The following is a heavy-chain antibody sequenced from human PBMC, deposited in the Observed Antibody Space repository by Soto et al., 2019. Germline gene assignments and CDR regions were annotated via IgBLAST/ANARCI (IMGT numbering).Heavy chain of an antibody. V-gene: IGHV3-23*01. CDR3: AKDERYTSTFSAFDL. D-gene: IGHD6-13*01. J-gene: IGHJ3*01. CDR1: GFSFSASA. CDR2: ISGSGGST. Sequence: EVQLLESGGGLVQPGGSLRLSCAASGFSFSASAMTWVRQAPGKGLEWVSGISGSGGSTYYADSVKGRFTISRDNSKNTLYLQMNSLRAEDTAVYYCAKDERYTSTFSAFDLWGQGTMVTVSS.